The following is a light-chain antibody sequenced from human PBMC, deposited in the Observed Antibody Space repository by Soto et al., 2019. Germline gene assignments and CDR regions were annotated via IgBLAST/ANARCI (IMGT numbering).Light chain of an antibody. CDR2: DAS. J-gene: IGKJ1*01. Sequence: NMVTQSPATLSISPRERATLSCRASQSVSSYSAWYQQKPGQAPRLLIYDASNRATGIPVRFSGSGSGTDFTLTISSLEPEDFAVYYCQQRGNWPLTFGQGTK. CDR1: QSVSSY. CDR3: QQRGNWPLT. V-gene: IGKV3-11*01.